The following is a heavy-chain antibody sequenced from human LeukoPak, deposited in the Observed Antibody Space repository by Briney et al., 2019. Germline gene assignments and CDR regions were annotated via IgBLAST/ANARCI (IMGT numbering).Heavy chain of an antibody. V-gene: IGHV4-39*01. CDR2: IYYSGST. CDR3: ARQRIAARLGLDY. Sequence: SETLSLTCTVSGDSISSDNHYWGWIRQPPGKGLEWIGSIYYSGSTYYNPSLKSRVTISVDTSKNQFSLKLSSVTAADTAVYYCARQRIAARLGLDYWGQGTLVTVSS. D-gene: IGHD6-6*01. J-gene: IGHJ4*02. CDR1: GDSISSDNHY.